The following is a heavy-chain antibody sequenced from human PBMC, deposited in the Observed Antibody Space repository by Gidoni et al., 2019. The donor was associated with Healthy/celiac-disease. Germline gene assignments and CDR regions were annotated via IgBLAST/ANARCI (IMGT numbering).Heavy chain of an antibody. V-gene: IGHV4-31*03. J-gene: IGHJ4*02. CDR3: ARGETSIAAAGSLDY. Sequence: QVQLQESGPGLVKPSQTLSLTCTVSGGSISSGGYYWSWIRQHPGKGLEWIGYIYYSGSTYYNPSLKSRVTISVDTSKNQFSLKLSSVTAADTAVYYCARGETSIAAAGSLDYWGQGTLVTVSS. CDR1: GGSISSGGYY. CDR2: IYYSGST. D-gene: IGHD6-13*01.